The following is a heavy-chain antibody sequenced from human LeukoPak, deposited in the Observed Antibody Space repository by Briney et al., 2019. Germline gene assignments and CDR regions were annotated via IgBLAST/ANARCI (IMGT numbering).Heavy chain of an antibody. J-gene: IGHJ5*02. V-gene: IGHV4-34*01. CDR1: GGSFSGYY. Sequence: SETLSLTCAVYGGSFSGYYWSWIRQPPGKGLEWIGEINHSGSTNYNPSLKSRVTISVDTSKNQFSLKLSSVTAADTAVYYCARGATDGWFDPWGQGTLVTVSS. CDR3: ARGATDGWFDP. D-gene: IGHD5-12*01. CDR2: INHSGST.